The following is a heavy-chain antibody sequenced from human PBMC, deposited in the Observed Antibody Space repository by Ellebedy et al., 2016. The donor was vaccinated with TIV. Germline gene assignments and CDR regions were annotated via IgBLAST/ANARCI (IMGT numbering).Heavy chain of an antibody. D-gene: IGHD1-26*01. Sequence: ASVKVSCXASGYPFTSYGFTWVRQAPGQGLEWMGWISAYNGNTNYAQKLLGRITMTTDTSTTTAYMELRSLRSDDTAVYYCARGRDTGTRDFDFWGQGTLVTVSS. CDR2: ISAYNGNT. V-gene: IGHV1-18*01. CDR3: ARGRDTGTRDFDF. CDR1: GYPFTSYG. J-gene: IGHJ4*02.